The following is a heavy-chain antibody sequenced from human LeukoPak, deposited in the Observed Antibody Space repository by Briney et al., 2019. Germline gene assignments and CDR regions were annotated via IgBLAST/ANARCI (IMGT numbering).Heavy chain of an antibody. V-gene: IGHV4-61*01. Sequence: SETLSLTCTVSGGSVSSGSYYWSWIRQPPGKGLEWIGYIYYSGSTNYNPPLKSRVTISVDTSKNQFSLKLSSVAAADTAVYYCARDLYVGCCSSTSCYAVRHFDYGGQGTLVTVSS. CDR3: ARDLYVGCCSSTSCYAVRHFDY. CDR2: IYYSGST. J-gene: IGHJ4*02. CDR1: GGSVSSGSYY. D-gene: IGHD2-2*01.